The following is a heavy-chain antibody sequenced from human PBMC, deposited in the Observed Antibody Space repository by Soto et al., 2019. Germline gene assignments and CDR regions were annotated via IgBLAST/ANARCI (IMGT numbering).Heavy chain of an antibody. D-gene: IGHD6-25*01. CDR3: ARVFLTSDYPIGAFDI. V-gene: IGHV4-34*01. CDR2: INHSGST. Sequence: SETLSLTCAVYGGSFSGYYWSWIRQPPGKGLEWIGEINHSGSTNYNPSLKSRVTISVDTSKNQFSLKLSSVTAADTAVYYCARVFLTSDYPIGAFDIWGQGTMVTVSS. J-gene: IGHJ3*02. CDR1: GGSFSGYY.